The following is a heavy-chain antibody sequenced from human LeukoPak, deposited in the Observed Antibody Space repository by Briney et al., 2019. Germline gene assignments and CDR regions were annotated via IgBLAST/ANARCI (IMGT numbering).Heavy chain of an antibody. CDR2: IYHSGST. CDR3: AREDDFWSGYYRY. V-gene: IGHV4-4*02. J-gene: IGHJ4*02. D-gene: IGHD3-3*01. CDR1: GGSISSSNW. Sequence: SGTLSLTCAVSGGSISSSNWWSWVRQPPGKGLEWIGEIYHSGSTNYNPSLKSRVTISVDKSKNQFSLKLSSVTAADTAVYYCAREDDFWSGYYRYWGQGTLVTVSS.